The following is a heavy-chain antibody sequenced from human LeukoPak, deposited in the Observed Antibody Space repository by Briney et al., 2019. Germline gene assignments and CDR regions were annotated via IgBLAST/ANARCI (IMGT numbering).Heavy chain of an antibody. CDR2: MNPNSGNT. D-gene: IGHD7-27*01. CDR3: ARGGWGSYYMDV. CDR1: GYTFTSYD. Sequence: ASVKVSCKASGYTFTSYDINWVRQATGQGLEWMGWMNPNSGNTGYAQKFQGRVTITRNTSISTAYMELSSPRAEDTGVYYCARGGWGSYYMDVWGKGTTVTVSS. V-gene: IGHV1-8*03. J-gene: IGHJ6*03.